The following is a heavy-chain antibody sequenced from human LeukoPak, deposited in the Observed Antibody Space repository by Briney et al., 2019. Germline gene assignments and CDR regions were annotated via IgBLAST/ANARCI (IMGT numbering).Heavy chain of an antibody. V-gene: IGHV4-59*08. CDR1: GGSISSYY. D-gene: IGHD3-16*02. Sequence: PSETLSLTCTVSGGSISSYYWSWIRQPPGKGLEWIAYISDIGSINYNPSLKSRVTISVDTSKNQFSLKLSSVTAADTAVYYCARATSSYDYVWGSYRPNWFDPWGQGTLVTVSS. CDR2: ISDIGSI. J-gene: IGHJ5*02. CDR3: ARATSSYDYVWGSYRPNWFDP.